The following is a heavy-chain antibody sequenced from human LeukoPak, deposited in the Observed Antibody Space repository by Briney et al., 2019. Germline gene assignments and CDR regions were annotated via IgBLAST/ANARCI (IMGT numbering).Heavy chain of an antibody. CDR1: GFTFSSYA. D-gene: IGHD3-3*01. CDR2: ISGTGGGT. Sequence: PGGSLRLSFAASGFTFSSYAMTWVRQAPGKGLEWVSAISGTGGGTYYADSVKGRFTISRDNSKNTLYLQMNSLRAEDTAVYYCAKEGRFTPSLFYYYMDVWGKGTTVTVSS. V-gene: IGHV3-23*01. J-gene: IGHJ6*03. CDR3: AKEGRFTPSLFYYYMDV.